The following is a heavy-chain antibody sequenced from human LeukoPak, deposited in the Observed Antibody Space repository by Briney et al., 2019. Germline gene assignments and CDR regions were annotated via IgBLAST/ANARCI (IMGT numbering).Heavy chain of an antibody. V-gene: IGHV3-66*01. CDR3: ARGGKLVRSWSGGSLSQFDP. CDR2: IYSGGST. D-gene: IGHD2-15*01. CDR1: GFTVSSNY. J-gene: IGHJ5*02. Sequence: GGSQRLSCAASGFTVSSNYMSWVRQAPGKGLEWVSVIYSGGSTYYADSVKGRFTISRDNSKNTLYLQMNSLRAEDTAVYYCARGGKLVRSWSGGSLSQFDPWGQGTLVTVSS.